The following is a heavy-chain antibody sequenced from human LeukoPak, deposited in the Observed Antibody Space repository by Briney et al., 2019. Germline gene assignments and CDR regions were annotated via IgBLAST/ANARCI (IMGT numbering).Heavy chain of an antibody. V-gene: IGHV3-74*01. J-gene: IGHJ4*02. CDR1: GFAFGTYW. CDR2: TNSDMSDM. CDR3: AGGVASRLLDY. D-gene: IGHD4-11*01. Sequence: GGSLRLSCVPSGFAFGTYWMLWVRQVPAQGLLWVARTNSDMSDMIYADSVKGRFIISRDNAKSTLFLQMNTLRLDDSAVYYCAGGVASRLLDYWGRGTLVTVSS.